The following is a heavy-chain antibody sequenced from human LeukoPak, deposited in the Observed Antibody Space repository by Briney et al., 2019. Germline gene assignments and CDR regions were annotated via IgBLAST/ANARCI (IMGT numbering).Heavy chain of an antibody. CDR1: GFTFSSYA. V-gene: IGHV3-23*01. Sequence: PGGSLRLSCAASGFTFSSYAMSWVRQAPGKGLEWVSAISGAGDSTYYADSVRGRFTTSRDNSKNTLYLQMNSLRAEDTAVYYCAKGRDGYNFDYWGQGTLVTVSS. CDR2: ISGAGDST. D-gene: IGHD5-24*01. J-gene: IGHJ4*02. CDR3: AKGRDGYNFDY.